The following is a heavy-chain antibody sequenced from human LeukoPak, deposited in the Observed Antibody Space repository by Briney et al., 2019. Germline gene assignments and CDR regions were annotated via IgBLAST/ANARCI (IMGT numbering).Heavy chain of an antibody. CDR1: GGSFSGYY. CDR3: ARYSRDGYNYAFDI. Sequence: SETLSLTCAVYGGSFSGYYWSWIRQPPGKGLEWIGEINHSGSTNYNPSLKSRVTISVDTSKNQFSLKLSSVTAADTAAYYCARYSRDGYNYAFDIWGQGTMVTVSS. J-gene: IGHJ3*02. V-gene: IGHV4-34*01. D-gene: IGHD5-24*01. CDR2: INHSGST.